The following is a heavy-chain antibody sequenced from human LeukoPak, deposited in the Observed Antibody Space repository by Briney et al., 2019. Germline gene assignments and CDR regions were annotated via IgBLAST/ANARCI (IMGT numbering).Heavy chain of an antibody. Sequence: GGSLRLSCVVSGFPFSNAWMSWVRQAPGKGLEWVSSINNVGSHIYYAGSVKGRFTISRDNTKNSLYLQMNSLRAEDTAVYYCSRDPTYYLRYGYFDYWGQGALVTVSS. CDR3: SRDPTYYLRYGYFDY. CDR1: GFPFSNAW. CDR2: INNVGSHI. D-gene: IGHD1-26*01. J-gene: IGHJ4*02. V-gene: IGHV3-21*01.